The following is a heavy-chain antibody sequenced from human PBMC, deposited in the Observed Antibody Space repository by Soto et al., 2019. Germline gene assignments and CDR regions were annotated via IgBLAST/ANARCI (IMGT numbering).Heavy chain of an antibody. Sequence: QVRLVQSGAEVKKPGSSVKVSCEASGGTFSSYAVTWVRQAPGQGLEWMGGIIPIVTTPNYAQKFQGRLTISADKSTSTSYMELSSLRSEDTGVYYCARVGYNFWSRYPYSGMDVWGQGTTVIVSS. J-gene: IGHJ6*02. V-gene: IGHV1-69*06. D-gene: IGHD3-3*01. CDR3: ARVGYNFWSRYPYSGMDV. CDR2: IIPIVTTP. CDR1: GGTFSSYA.